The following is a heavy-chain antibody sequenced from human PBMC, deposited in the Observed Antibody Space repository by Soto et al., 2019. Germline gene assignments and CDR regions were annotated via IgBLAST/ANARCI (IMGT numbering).Heavy chain of an antibody. CDR3: AREIREYYYDSSGYSDS. CDR1: GGSISSGGYS. J-gene: IGHJ5*02. V-gene: IGHV4-30-2*01. D-gene: IGHD3-22*01. Sequence: TLSLTCAVSGGSISSGGYSWSWIRQPPGKGLEWIGYIYYSGSTYYNPSLKSRVTISVDRSKNQFSLKLSSVTAADTAVYYCAREIREYYYDSSGYSDSWGQGTLVTVSS. CDR2: IYYSGST.